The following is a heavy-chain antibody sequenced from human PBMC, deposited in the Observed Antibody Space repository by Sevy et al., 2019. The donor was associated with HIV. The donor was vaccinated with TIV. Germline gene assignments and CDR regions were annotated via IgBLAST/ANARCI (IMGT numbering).Heavy chain of an antibody. Sequence: GGSLRLSCEASGFTFSDHYMDWVRQAPGKGLEWVAVISYDGSNKYYADSVKGRFTISRDNSKNTLYLQMNSLRAEDTAVYYCARDEVYYGSGSHGGTFDYWGQGTLVTVSS. CDR1: GFTFSDHY. V-gene: IGHV3-30-3*01. CDR2: ISYDGSNK. D-gene: IGHD3-10*01. J-gene: IGHJ4*02. CDR3: ARDEVYYGSGSHGGTFDY.